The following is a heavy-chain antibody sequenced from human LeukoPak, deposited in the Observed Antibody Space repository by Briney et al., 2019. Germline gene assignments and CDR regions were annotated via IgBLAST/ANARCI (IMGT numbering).Heavy chain of an antibody. Sequence: PGGSLRLSCAASGFTVSSNYMSWVRQAPGKGLEWVSVIYSGGSTYYADSVKGRFTISRHNSKNTLYLQMNSLRAEDTAVYYCASTLYSSSWSTFDYWGQGTLVTVSS. CDR2: IYSGGST. V-gene: IGHV3-53*04. CDR3: ASTLYSSSWSTFDY. D-gene: IGHD6-13*01. CDR1: GFTVSSNY. J-gene: IGHJ4*02.